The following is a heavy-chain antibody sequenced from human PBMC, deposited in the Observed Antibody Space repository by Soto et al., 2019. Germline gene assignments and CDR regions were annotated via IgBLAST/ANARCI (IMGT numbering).Heavy chain of an antibody. J-gene: IGHJ3*02. CDR1: GFTFSSYA. D-gene: IGHD3-22*01. CDR3: ANRNYYDSSGYTPEAFDI. Sequence: PGGSLRLSCAASGFTFSSYAMSWVRQAPGKGLEWVSAISGSGGSTYYADSVKGRFTISRDNSKNTLYLQMNSLRAEDTAVYYCANRNYYDSSGYTPEAFDIWGQGTMVTGSS. V-gene: IGHV3-23*01. CDR2: ISGSGGST.